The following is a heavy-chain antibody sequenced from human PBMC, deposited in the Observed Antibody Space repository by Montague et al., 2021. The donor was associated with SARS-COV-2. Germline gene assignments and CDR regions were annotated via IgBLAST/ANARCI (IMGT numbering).Heavy chain of an antibody. J-gene: IGHJ4*02. CDR1: GYGFSDNW. Sequence: QSGAEVKKPGESLKISCKASGYGFSDNWIGWVRQMPGKGLEWMGIIYPGDSDTRYSPSFQGQVTISADKSITTAYLQWRSLKASDTAIYYCARHSVQQLVSDYDYWGQGTLVTVSS. CDR3: ARHSVQQLVSDYDY. V-gene: IGHV5-51*01. CDR2: IYPGDSDT. D-gene: IGHD1-1*01.